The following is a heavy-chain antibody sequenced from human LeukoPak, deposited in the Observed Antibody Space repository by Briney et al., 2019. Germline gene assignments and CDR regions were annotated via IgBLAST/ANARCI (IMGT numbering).Heavy chain of an antibody. Sequence: LPGGSLRLSCAASGFTFSSYWMSWVRQAPGKGLEWVANIKQDGSEKYYVDSVKGRFTISRDNAKNSLYLQMNSLRAEDTAVYYCARDHVRSPDFWSGYYYYYYGMDVWGQGTTVTVSS. D-gene: IGHD3-3*01. CDR3: ARDHVRSPDFWSGYYYYYYGMDV. V-gene: IGHV3-7*03. CDR2: IKQDGSEK. J-gene: IGHJ6*02. CDR1: GFTFSSYW.